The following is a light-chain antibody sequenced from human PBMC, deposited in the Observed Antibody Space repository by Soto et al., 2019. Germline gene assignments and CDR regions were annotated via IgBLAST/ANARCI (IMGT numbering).Light chain of an antibody. CDR2: AAS. CDR1: QSISNH. J-gene: IGKJ2*01. Sequence: DLQMTQSPSSLSASVEDRVIITCRASQSISNHLNWYQQKPGKAPKLLIFAASSLQSGVPSRFSGSRSGPDFTLTISSLQPEDFATYYCLQLNSFPYTFGQGTKLEIK. CDR3: LQLNSFPYT. V-gene: IGKV1-39*01.